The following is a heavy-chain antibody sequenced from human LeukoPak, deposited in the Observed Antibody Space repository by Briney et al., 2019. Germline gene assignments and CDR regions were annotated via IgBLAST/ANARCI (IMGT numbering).Heavy chain of an antibody. J-gene: IGHJ6*02. CDR2: ISYDGSNK. CDR3: AKDSYYDILTADWAYYYYGMDV. CDR1: GFTFSSYG. V-gene: IGHV3-30*18. D-gene: IGHD3-9*01. Sequence: PGRPLRLSCAASGFTFSSYGMHWVRQAPGKGLEWVAVISYDGSNKYYADSVKGRFTISRDNSKNTLYLQMNSLRAEDTAVYYCAKDSYYDILTADWAYYYYGMDVWGQGTTVTVSS.